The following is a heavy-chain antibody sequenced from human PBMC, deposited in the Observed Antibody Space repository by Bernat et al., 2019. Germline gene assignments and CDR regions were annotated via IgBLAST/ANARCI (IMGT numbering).Heavy chain of an antibody. Sequence: EVQLLESGGGLVQPGESLRLSCAASGFTFSTYAMSWVRQAPGKGLEWVSSISASGGSTYYVDSVKGRFTISRDNSKNTLYLQMNSLRAEDTAVYYCAKLNRPYYDSSGYPHDAFDIWGQGTMVTVSS. D-gene: IGHD3-22*01. J-gene: IGHJ3*02. CDR3: AKLNRPYYDSSGYPHDAFDI. CDR1: GFTFSTYA. V-gene: IGHV3-23*01. CDR2: ISASGGST.